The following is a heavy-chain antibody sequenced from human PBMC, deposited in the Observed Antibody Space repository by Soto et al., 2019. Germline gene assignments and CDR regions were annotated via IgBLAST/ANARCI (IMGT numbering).Heavy chain of an antibody. J-gene: IGHJ6*02. CDR1: GGSISSYY. CDR2: IYYSGST. D-gene: IGHD6-13*01. V-gene: IGHV4-59*01. Sequence: SETLSLTCTGSGGSISSYYWSWIRQPPGKGLEWIGYIYYSGSTNYNPSLKSRVTISVDTSKNQFSLKLSSVTAADTAVYYCARGAGSSWYPNYYYYGMDVWGQGTTVTVSS. CDR3: ARGAGSSWYPNYYYYGMDV.